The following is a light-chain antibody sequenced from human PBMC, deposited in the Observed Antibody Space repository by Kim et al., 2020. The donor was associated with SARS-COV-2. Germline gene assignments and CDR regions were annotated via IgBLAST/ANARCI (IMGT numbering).Light chain of an antibody. CDR1: QSSSSY. CDR2: AAS. Sequence: SASVGARGPIACLASQSSSSYLNWYQQQPGKAPRLLFYAASSLQSGVPSRFSGSGSGTDFTLTMSSLQPENFATYDCQLSYSTSYTFGQGTKLEI. J-gene: IGKJ2*01. V-gene: IGKV1-39*01. CDR3: QLSYSTSYT.